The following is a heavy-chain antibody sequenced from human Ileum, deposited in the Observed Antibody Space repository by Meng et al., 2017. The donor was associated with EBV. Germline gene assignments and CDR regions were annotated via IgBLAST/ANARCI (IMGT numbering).Heavy chain of an antibody. Sequence: VQLPEWGPGLVTPADSLSLTFAVSGYSISSTNWWGWIRQPPGKGLEWIGYIYYSGSTSYNPSLKSRVTMSVDTSKNQFSLNLNSVTAVDTAVYYCARNVPGTSAYYDWGQGTLVTVSS. D-gene: IGHD3-22*01. CDR3: ARNVPGTSAYYD. V-gene: IGHV4-28*01. CDR2: IYYSGST. CDR1: GYSISSTNW. J-gene: IGHJ4*02.